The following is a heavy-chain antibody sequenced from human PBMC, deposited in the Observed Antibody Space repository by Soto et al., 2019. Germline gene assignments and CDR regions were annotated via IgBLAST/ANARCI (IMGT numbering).Heavy chain of an antibody. V-gene: IGHV1-18*01. CDR2: ISAYNGNT. J-gene: IGHJ6*02. CDR1: GYTFTSYG. Sequence: QVQLVQSGAEVKKPGASVAVSCKDSGYTFTSYGISWVRQAPGQGLEWMGWISAYNGNTNYAQKLQGRVTMTTDTSTSPAYLEQRSLRSDDTAVYYCARSSSWAGEYGMDVWGQGTTVTVSS. D-gene: IGHD6-13*01. CDR3: ARSSSWAGEYGMDV.